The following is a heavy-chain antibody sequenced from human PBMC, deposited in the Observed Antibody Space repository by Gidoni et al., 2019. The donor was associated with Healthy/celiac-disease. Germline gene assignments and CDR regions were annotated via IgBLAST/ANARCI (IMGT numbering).Heavy chain of an antibody. J-gene: IGHJ2*01. CDR3: ARVNWNDGSGFDL. D-gene: IGHD1-1*01. CDR1: GGSISSYY. CDR2: IYYSGST. V-gene: IGHV4-59*01. Sequence: QVQLQESGPGLVKPSETLSLTCTVSGGSISSYYWSWIRQPPGKGLEWIGYIYYSGSTNYNPSLKSRVTISVDTSKNQFSLKLSSVTAADTAVYYCARVNWNDGSGFDLWGRGTLVTVSS.